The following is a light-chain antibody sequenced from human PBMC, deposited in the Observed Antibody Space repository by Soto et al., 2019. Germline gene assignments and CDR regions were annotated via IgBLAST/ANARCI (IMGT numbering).Light chain of an antibody. CDR1: QSVSSSY. CDR3: QQYNKWPLT. CDR2: GAS. J-gene: IGKJ1*01. Sequence: EIVLTQSPGTLSLSPGERATLSCRASQSVSSSYLAWYQQKPGQAPRLLIYGASSRATGIPDRFSGSGSGTEFTLTISSLQSEDFTVYYCQQYNKWPLTFGQGTKGDNK. V-gene: IGKV3-20*01.